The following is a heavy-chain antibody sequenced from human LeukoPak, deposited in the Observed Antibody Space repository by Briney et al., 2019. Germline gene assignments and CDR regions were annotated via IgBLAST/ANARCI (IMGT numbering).Heavy chain of an antibody. D-gene: IGHD2-15*01. J-gene: IGHJ4*02. CDR3: AKGNNGCYDS. V-gene: IGHV3-23*01. Sequence: GGSLRLSCAASGFTFSSYAMSWVRQASGKGLEWVSSISGNGGYTYHADSVKGRFTISRDNSKNTLYMQMNSLRAEDTAVYYCAKGNNGCYDSWGQGTLVTVSS. CDR2: ISGNGGYT. CDR1: GFTFSSYA.